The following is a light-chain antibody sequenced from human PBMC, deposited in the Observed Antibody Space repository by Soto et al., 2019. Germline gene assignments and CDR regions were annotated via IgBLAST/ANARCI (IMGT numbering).Light chain of an antibody. Sequence: EIVMTQSPATLSVSPGERATLSCRASQSVNSNLAWYQQKPGQAPRLLIYGASTRATGIPARFSGSGSGTEFTLTISSLQSEDFAVYYCQQYHNWPPNTFGQGTKVEIK. CDR3: QQYHNWPPNT. J-gene: IGKJ2*01. CDR2: GAS. CDR1: QSVNSN. V-gene: IGKV3-15*01.